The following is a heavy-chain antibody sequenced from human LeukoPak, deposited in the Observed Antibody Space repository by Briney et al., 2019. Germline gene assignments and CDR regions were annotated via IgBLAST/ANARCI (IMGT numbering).Heavy chain of an antibody. J-gene: IGHJ5*02. V-gene: IGHV4-39*01. CDR3: ARPGYCTNDVCFWFDP. CDR2: FHYGGST. D-gene: IGHD2-8*01. CDR1: GGSINSTTYS. Sequence: MSSETLSLTCIVSGGSINSTTYSWGWIRQPPGKGLEWIGNFHYGGSTYYNPSHKSRVTVSVDTSKNQFSLRLSSVTAADTAVYYCARPGYCTNDVCFWFDPWGQGTLVTVSS.